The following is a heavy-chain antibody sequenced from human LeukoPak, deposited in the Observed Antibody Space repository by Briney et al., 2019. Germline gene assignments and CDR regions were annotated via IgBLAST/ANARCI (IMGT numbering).Heavy chain of an antibody. D-gene: IGHD4-17*01. V-gene: IGHV3-30*02. J-gene: IGHJ4*02. Sequence: PGGSLRLSCAPSGFTFSSYGMHWVRQAPGKGLEWVAFIRYDGSIKYYADSVKGRFTISRDNSKNTLYLQLNSLRAEDTAIYYCAREDYGDLDYWSQGTLVTVSS. CDR1: GFTFSSYG. CDR3: AREDYGDLDY. CDR2: IRYDGSIK.